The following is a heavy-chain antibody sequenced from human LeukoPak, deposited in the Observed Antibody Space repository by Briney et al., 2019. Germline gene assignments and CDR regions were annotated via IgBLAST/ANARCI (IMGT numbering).Heavy chain of an antibody. CDR1: GFTFSGSA. V-gene: IGHV3-73*01. Sequence: TGGSLRLSCAASGFTFSGSAMHWVRQASGKGLEWVGRIRSKANSYATAYAASVKGRFTISRDDSKNTAYLQMNSLKTEDTAVYYCTRHDNQLSDAFDIWGQGTMVTVSS. D-gene: IGHD2-2*01. J-gene: IGHJ3*02. CDR3: TRHDNQLSDAFDI. CDR2: IRSKANSYAT.